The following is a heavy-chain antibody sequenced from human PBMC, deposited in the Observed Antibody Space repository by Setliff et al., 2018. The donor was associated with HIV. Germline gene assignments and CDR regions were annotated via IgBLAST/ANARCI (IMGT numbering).Heavy chain of an antibody. V-gene: IGHV3-30*02. J-gene: IGHJ4*02. CDR3: ASKWLLYFDY. CDR1: EFSFSSYG. Sequence: GGSLRLSCAASEFSFSSYGMHWVRQAPGKGLEWVAFIRYDESNKYYPDSVKGRFTISRDNSKNTLYLQMNSLRAEDTAVYYCASKWLLYFDYWGQGTLVTVSS. CDR2: IRYDESNK. D-gene: IGHD6-19*01.